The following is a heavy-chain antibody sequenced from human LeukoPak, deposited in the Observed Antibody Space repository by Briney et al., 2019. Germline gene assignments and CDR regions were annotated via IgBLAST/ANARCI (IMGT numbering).Heavy chain of an antibody. J-gene: IGHJ4*02. Sequence: PGGSLRLSCAASGFTFSSYAMSWVRQAPGKGLEWVSAISGSGGSTYYADSVKGRFTISRDNSKNTLYLQMNSLRAEDTAVYYCAKDRASDHYDRSGYYYPLYYFDYWGQGTRVSVSS. CDR2: ISGSGGST. CDR3: AKDRASDHYDRSGYYYPLYYFDY. V-gene: IGHV3-23*01. D-gene: IGHD3-22*01. CDR1: GFTFSSYA.